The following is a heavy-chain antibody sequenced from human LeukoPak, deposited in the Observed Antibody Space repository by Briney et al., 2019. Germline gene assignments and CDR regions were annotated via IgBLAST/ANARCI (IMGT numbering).Heavy chain of an antibody. Sequence: ASVKVSCKASRGTFSSYAINWVRQAPGQGLEWMGGIIPIFGTANYAQKFQGRVTMTTDTSTSTAYMELRSLRSDDTAVYYCARHLIYCSGGSCYSDPWGQGTLVTVSS. J-gene: IGHJ5*02. D-gene: IGHD2-15*01. CDR2: IIPIFGTA. CDR3: ARHLIYCSGGSCYSDP. CDR1: RGTFSSYA. V-gene: IGHV1-69*05.